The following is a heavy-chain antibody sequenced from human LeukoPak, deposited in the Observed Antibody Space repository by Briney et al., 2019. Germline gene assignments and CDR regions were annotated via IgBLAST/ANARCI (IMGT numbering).Heavy chain of an antibody. Sequence: GGSLRLSCAPSGLTHSSYAMSWVRPAPGKGLEWVSAISGSDGNTYYADSVKGRFTISRDNSKNTLYLQMNSLRAEDTAVYYCAKDQTTVITCWFDPWGQGTLVTVSS. J-gene: IGHJ5*02. CDR1: GLTHSSYA. D-gene: IGHD4-11*01. CDR2: ISGSDGNT. V-gene: IGHV3-23*01. CDR3: AKDQTTVITCWFDP.